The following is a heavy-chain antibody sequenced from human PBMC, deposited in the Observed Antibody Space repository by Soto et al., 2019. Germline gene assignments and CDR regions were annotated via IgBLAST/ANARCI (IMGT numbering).Heavy chain of an antibody. V-gene: IGHV4-4*02. Sequence: QVQLQESGPGLVKPSGTLSLTCTVSGDSISSLNWWSWVRQPPGKGLEWLGQIHHNGNTDYNASLKSRVTISIDKSKNQFSLNLNSVTVADTAVYYCVRVPNYWGQGTLVTVS. CDR1: GDSISSLNW. J-gene: IGHJ4*02. CDR2: IHHNGNT. CDR3: VRVPNY.